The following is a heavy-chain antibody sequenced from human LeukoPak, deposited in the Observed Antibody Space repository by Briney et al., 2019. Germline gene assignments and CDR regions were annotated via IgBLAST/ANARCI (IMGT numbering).Heavy chain of an antibody. J-gene: IGHJ4*02. Sequence: PGGSLRLSCAASGFTFSSYGMHWVRQAPGNGLEWVAVIWYDGSNKYYADSVKGRFTISRDNSKNTLYLQMNSLRAEDTAVYYCARDHTSKVKWLTTTAGYWGQGTLVTVSS. CDR3: ARDHTSKVKWLTTTAGY. D-gene: IGHD6-19*01. V-gene: IGHV3-33*01. CDR2: IWYDGSNK. CDR1: GFTFSSYG.